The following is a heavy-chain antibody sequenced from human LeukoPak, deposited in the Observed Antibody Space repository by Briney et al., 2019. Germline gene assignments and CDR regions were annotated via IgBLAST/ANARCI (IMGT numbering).Heavy chain of an antibody. CDR2: IYYSGST. CDR3: AKHLTNAYYDMIWFDP. Sequence: PSETLSLTCTVSGGYISGHYWSWIRQPPGKGLEWIGYIYYSGSTNYNPSLKSRVTKSVDTSKNQFSLKVNSMTAADTAVYYCAKHLTNAYYDMIWFDPWGQGTLVTVSS. CDR1: GGYISGHY. D-gene: IGHD3-16*01. J-gene: IGHJ5*02. V-gene: IGHV4-59*11.